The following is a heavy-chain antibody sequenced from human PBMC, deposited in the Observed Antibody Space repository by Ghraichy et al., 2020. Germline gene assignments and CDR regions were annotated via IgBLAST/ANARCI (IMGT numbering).Heavy chain of an antibody. Sequence: SGPTLVKPTQTLTLTCTFSGFSLTTSGVGVGWIRQPPGKALEWLALIYWNDEERYSPSLKSRLTITKDTSKNHVVLTMTNMNPVDTATYFCAHSRVTAFPWWCFDLWGRGTLVTVSS. CDR3: AHSRVTAFPWWCFDL. D-gene: IGHD2-21*02. J-gene: IGHJ2*01. CDR1: GFSLTTSGVG. V-gene: IGHV2-5*01. CDR2: IYWNDEE.